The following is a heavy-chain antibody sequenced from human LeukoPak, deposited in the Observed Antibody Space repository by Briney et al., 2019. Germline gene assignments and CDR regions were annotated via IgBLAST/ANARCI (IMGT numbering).Heavy chain of an antibody. CDR2: IYHSGST. J-gene: IGHJ3*02. CDR1: GGSISSGDYY. D-gene: IGHD3-3*01. CDR3: ARASPLDYDFWSGYYSDAFDI. Sequence: PSETLSLTCTVSGGSISSGDYYWSWIRQPPGKGLEWIGYIYHSGSTYYNPSLKSRVTISVDRSKNQFSLKLSSVTAADTAVYYCARASPLDYDFWSGYYSDAFDIWGQGTMVTVSS. V-gene: IGHV4-30-2*01.